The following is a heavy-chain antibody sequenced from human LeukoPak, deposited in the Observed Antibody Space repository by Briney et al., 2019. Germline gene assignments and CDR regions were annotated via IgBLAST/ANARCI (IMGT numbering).Heavy chain of an antibody. CDR3: ARFRRYGGNCAFDY. CDR2: IYSGGST. CDR1: GFTVSSNY. V-gene: IGHV3-66*01. J-gene: IGHJ4*02. D-gene: IGHD4-23*01. Sequence: GGSLRLSCAASGFTVSSNYMSWVRQAPGKGLEWVSVIYSGGSTYYADSVKGRFTISRDNSKNTLYLQMNSLRAEDTAVYYCARFRRYGGNCAFDYWGQGTLVTVSS.